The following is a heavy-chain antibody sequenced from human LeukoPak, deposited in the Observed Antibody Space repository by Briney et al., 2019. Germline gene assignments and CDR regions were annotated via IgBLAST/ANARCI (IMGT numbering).Heavy chain of an antibody. V-gene: IGHV3-30*02. J-gene: IGHJ6*03. CDR3: AKIGEDIVVVPAAKGSLYYMDV. Sequence: GGSLRLSCAASGFTFSSYGMHWVRQAPGKGLEWVAFIRYDGSNKYYADSVKGRFTISRDNSKNTLYLQMNSLRAEDTAVYYCAKIGEDIVVVPAAKGSLYYMDVWGKGTTVTVSS. CDR2: IRYDGSNK. D-gene: IGHD2-2*01. CDR1: GFTFSSYG.